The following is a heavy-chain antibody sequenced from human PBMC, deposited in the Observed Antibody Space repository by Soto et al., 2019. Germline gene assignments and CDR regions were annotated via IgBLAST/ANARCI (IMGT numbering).Heavy chain of an antibody. J-gene: IGHJ6*03. CDR1: GGSISSYY. Sequence: SETLSLTCTVSGGSISSYYWSWIRQPPGKGLEWIGYIYYSGSTNYNPSLKSRVTISVDTSKNQFSLKLSSVTAADTAVYYCARATTVIVDYYYYYMDVWGKGTTVTVSS. V-gene: IGHV4-59*01. CDR3: ARATTVIVDYYYYYMDV. D-gene: IGHD4-17*01. CDR2: IYYSGST.